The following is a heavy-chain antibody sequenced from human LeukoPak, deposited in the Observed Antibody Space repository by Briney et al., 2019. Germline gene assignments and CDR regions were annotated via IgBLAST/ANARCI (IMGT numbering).Heavy chain of an antibody. D-gene: IGHD6-13*01. CDR3: ARAPSNWFFDY. CDR1: GGSISSHY. Sequence: SETLSLTCTVSGGSISSHYWSWIRQPPGKGLEWIGYIYYTGTTNYNPSLKSRVTTSVDTSKNQFSLKLTSVTAADTAVYYCARAPSNWFFDYWGQGTLVTVSS. J-gene: IGHJ4*02. V-gene: IGHV4-59*11. CDR2: IYYTGTT.